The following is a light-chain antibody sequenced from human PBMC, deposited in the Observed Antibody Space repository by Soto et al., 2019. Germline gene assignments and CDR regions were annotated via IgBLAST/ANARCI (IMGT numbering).Light chain of an antibody. Sequence: VVNMSPCTLSVSTGEAATLSCRTSQSVDSLLAWYQQKPGQAPRLLIYGASTRTTGIPARFSGSGSGTDFTLTINSLQSDDFAVYYCQLYTNWPITPGHGTLLEIK. CDR2: GAS. V-gene: IGKV3-15*01. CDR1: QSVDSL. J-gene: IGKJ5*01. CDR3: QLYTNWPIT.